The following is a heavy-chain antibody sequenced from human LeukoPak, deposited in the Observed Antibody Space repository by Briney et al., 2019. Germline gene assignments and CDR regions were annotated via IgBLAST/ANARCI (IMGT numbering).Heavy chain of an antibody. CDR1: GFTFSNYA. J-gene: IGHJ4*02. D-gene: IGHD3-16*02. CDR2: VNGNGGST. CDR3: AKSLYGGCDY. V-gene: IGHV3-23*01. Sequence: GGSLRLSCAASGFTFSNYAMSWVRQAPGKGLEWVSGVNGNGGSTSYADSVKGRFTIFRDNSKNTVYLRMNSLRVEDTAVYYCAKSLYGGCDYWGQGTVVTVSS.